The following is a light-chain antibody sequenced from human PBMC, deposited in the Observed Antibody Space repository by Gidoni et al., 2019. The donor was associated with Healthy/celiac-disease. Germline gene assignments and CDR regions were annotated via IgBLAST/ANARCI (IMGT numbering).Light chain of an antibody. J-gene: IGKJ3*01. V-gene: IGKV2-28*01. CDR1: QSLLHSNGYNY. CDR3: MQALQTPPT. Sequence: DIVMTQSPLSLPVTPGEPASISCRSSQSLLHSNGYNYLDWYLQKPGQSPQLLIYLGSNRASGVPDRFSGSGSGTDFTLKISRVEAEDVGVYYCMQALQTPPTFXPXTKVXIK. CDR2: LGS.